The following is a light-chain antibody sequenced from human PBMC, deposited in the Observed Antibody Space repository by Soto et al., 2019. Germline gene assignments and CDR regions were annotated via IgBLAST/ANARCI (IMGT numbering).Light chain of an antibody. J-gene: IGKJ4*01. CDR1: QSINNW. CDR3: QQYDNYPLN. V-gene: IGKV1-5*01. CDR2: DAS. Sequence: DIQMTQVPSTLCAFLGGGVKLTFRASQSINNWLAWYQQKPGKAPKFLIYDASNLESGVPSRSSGSASGTEFTLTISSLQPDDFATYYCQQYDNYPLNFGGGTKVDIK.